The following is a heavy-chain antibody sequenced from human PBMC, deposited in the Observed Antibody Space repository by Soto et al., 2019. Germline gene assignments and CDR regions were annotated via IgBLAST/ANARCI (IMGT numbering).Heavy chain of an antibody. CDR1: GFTFSSYA. D-gene: IGHD7-27*01. V-gene: IGHV3-23*01. Sequence: GGSLRLSCAASGFTFSSYAMSWVRQAPGKGLEWVSVISGSGDSTGGSTYYADSVKGRFTISRDNSKNTLYLQMNSLRAEDTAVYHCAKGKKSLGNRPMDVWGQGTTVTVSS. CDR3: AKGKKSLGNRPMDV. J-gene: IGHJ6*02. CDR2: ISGSGDSTGGST.